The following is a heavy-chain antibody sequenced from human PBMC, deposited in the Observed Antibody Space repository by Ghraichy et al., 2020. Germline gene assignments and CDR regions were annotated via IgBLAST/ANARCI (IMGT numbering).Heavy chain of an antibody. CDR1: GFTVSSNY. CDR3: AREILGYCTNGVCYTADYFDY. Sequence: GGSLRLSCAASGFTVSSNYMSWVRQAPGKGLEWVSVIYSGGSTYYADSVKGRFTISRDNSKNTLYLQMNSLRAEDTAVYYCAREILGYCTNGVCYTADYFDYWGQGTLVTVSS. CDR2: IYSGGST. V-gene: IGHV3-53*01. J-gene: IGHJ4*02. D-gene: IGHD2-8*01.